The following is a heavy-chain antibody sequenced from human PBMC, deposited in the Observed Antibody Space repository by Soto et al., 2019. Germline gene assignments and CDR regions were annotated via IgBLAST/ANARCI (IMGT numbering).Heavy chain of an antibody. D-gene: IGHD3-22*01. CDR3: ARAGFSASSGDYFWLLDS. CDR1: GDSISSSNW. Sequence: QVQLQESGPGLVKPSETLSLTCAVSGDSISSSNWWSWVRQSPGKGLEWIAEMFHSGGTKYNPSLKSRVTIPLDESKHKFSLHMASVTVADPAVYYCARAGFSASSGDYFWLLDSWGQGIRVTVSS. J-gene: IGHJ4*02. V-gene: IGHV4-4*02. CDR2: MFHSGGT.